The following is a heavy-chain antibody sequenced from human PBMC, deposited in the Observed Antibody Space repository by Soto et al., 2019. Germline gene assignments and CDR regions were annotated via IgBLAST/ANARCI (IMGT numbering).Heavy chain of an antibody. V-gene: IGHV4-34*01. D-gene: IGHD6-13*01. CDR3: ARGGRAAADRASWY. CDR1: GGSFSGYY. Sequence: SETLSLTCAVYGGSFSGYYWSWIRQPPGKGLEWIGEINHSGSTNYSPSLKSRVTISVDTSKNQFSLKLSSVTAADTAVYYCARGGRAAADRASWYWGQGTLVTVSS. CDR2: INHSGST. J-gene: IGHJ4*02.